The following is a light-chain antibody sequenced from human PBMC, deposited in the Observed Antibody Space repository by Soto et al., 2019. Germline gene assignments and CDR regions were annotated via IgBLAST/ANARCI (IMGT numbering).Light chain of an antibody. J-gene: IGLJ3*02. V-gene: IGLV2-8*01. CDR1: SSDVGGYNF. Sequence: QSALTQPASASGSPGQSITISCTGTSSDVGGYNFVSWYQQHPGKAPKLMIYDVSNRPSGVPDRFSGSKSGNRASLTVSGLQDEDEEDYYCKSYAGSNNRVFGGGTKLTVL. CDR2: DVS. CDR3: KSYAGSNNRV.